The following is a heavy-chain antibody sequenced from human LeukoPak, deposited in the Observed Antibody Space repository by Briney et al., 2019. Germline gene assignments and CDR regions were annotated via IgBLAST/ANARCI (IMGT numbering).Heavy chain of an antibody. D-gene: IGHD3-22*01. CDR2: MNPNSGNT. V-gene: IGHV1-8*01. Sequence: ASVKVSCKASAYTFTSYDINWVRQATGQGLEWMGWMNPNSGNTGYAQKFQGRVTMTRNTSISTAYMELSSLRSEDTAVYYCARFSGENYYDSSGYPGIDYWGQGTLVTVSS. J-gene: IGHJ4*02. CDR1: AYTFTSYD. CDR3: ARFSGENYYDSSGYPGIDY.